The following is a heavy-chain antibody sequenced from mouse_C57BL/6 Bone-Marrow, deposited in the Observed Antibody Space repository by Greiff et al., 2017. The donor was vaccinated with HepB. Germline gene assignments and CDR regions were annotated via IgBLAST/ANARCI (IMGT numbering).Heavy chain of an antibody. CDR3: AKNYVGWFAY. CDR2: IYPRSGNT. Sequence: QVQLKESGAELASPGASVKLSCKASGYTFPSYGISWVKQRTGQGLEWIGEIYPRSGNTYYNEKFKGKATLTADKSSSTAYMELRSLTSEDAAVYFCAKNYVGWFAYWGQGTLVTVSA. V-gene: IGHV1-81*01. D-gene: IGHD1-1*01. CDR1: GYTFPSYG. J-gene: IGHJ3*01.